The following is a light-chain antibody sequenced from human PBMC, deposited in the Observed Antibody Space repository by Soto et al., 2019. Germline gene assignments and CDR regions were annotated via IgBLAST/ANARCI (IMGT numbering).Light chain of an antibody. V-gene: IGLV4-60*03. CDR2: LEGSVSY. CDR1: SGHSTYI. CDR3: ETWDTNTRV. J-gene: IGLJ3*02. Sequence: QLVLTQSSSVSASLGSSVKLTCTLSSGHSTYIIAWHQQQPGKAPRYLMKLEGSVSYNTGSGVPDRFSGSSSGADRYLTLSNLQSEDEADYYCETWDTNTRVFGGGTKLTVL.